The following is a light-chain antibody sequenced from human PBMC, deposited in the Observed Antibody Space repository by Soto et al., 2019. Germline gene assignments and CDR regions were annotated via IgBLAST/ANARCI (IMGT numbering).Light chain of an antibody. CDR2: EVS. V-gene: IGLV2-23*02. J-gene: IGLJ2*01. Sequence: QSALTQPASVSGSPGQSITISCTGTSSDVGSYNLVSWYQQHPGKAPKLMIYEVSERPSGVSHRFSGSKSGNTASLTISGLHAEDEADYYCCSYAGISTFVVFGGGTKLTVL. CDR1: SSDVGSYNL. CDR3: CSYAGISTFVV.